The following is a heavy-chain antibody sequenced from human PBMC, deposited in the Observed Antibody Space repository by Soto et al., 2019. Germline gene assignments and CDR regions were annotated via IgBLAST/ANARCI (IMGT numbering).Heavy chain of an antibody. J-gene: IGHJ5*02. CDR2: IYHSGST. Sequence: SETLSLTCTVSGGSIRVTDYFWCWIRHPPGKALEWIASIYHSGSTYYNPSLKSRVTMSVDTSNNQFALTLNSVTAADTAVYFCARDSGWFDPWGQGTLVTVSS. CDR3: ARDSGWFDP. D-gene: IGHD7-27*01. V-gene: IGHV4-39*01. CDR1: GGSIRVTDYF.